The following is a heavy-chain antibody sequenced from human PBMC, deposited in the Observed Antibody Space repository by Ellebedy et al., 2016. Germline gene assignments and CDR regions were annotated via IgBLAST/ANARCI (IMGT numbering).Heavy chain of an antibody. CDR2: INHSGST. CDR1: GGSFSGYY. D-gene: IGHD1-26*01. V-gene: IGHV4-34*01. Sequence: SETLSLXXAVYGGSFSGYYWSWIRQPPGKGLEWIGEINHSGSTNYNPSLKSRVTISVDTAKNQFSLKLSSLTDADTAVYYCARFQVAIVVNWFDPWGQGTLVTVSS. J-gene: IGHJ5*02. CDR3: ARFQVAIVVNWFDP.